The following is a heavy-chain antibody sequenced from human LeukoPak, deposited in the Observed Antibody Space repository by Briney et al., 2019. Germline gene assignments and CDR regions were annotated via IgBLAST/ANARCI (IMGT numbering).Heavy chain of an antibody. D-gene: IGHD3-22*01. CDR2: ISAYNGNT. CDR3: ARARDYYDSSGYSDY. CDR1: SYSFTSYG. Sequence: ASVKVSCKASSYSFTSYGISWVRQAPGQGLEWMGWISAYNGNTNYAQKLQGRVTMTTDTSTSTAYMELRSLRSDDTAVYYCARARDYYDSSGYSDYWGQGTLVTVSS. J-gene: IGHJ4*02. V-gene: IGHV1-18*04.